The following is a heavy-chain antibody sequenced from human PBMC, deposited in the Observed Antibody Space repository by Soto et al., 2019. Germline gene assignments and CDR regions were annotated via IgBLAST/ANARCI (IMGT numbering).Heavy chain of an antibody. J-gene: IGHJ4*02. Sequence: QVQLQESGPGLVKPSGTLSLTCAVSGGSISSSHWWSWVRQPPGKGLEWIGEIYHSGSTNYNPSPXSRVPISVDKSKTPFPRKLGSVPAADPAVDYCASPGGGEDYWGQGTLVTVSS. CDR2: IYHSGST. CDR3: ASPGGGEDY. V-gene: IGHV4-4*02. D-gene: IGHD3-16*01. CDR1: GGSISSSHW.